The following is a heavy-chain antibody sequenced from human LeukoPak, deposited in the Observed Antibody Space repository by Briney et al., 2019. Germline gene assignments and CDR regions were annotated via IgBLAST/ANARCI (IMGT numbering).Heavy chain of an antibody. D-gene: IGHD2-15*01. Sequence: PSETLSLTCAVSGGSISSSNWWNWVRQPPGKGLEWIGEIYHSGSTNYNPSLKSRVTISVDKSKNQFSLKLSSVTAADTAAYYCARLGYCSGGSCYYYYYMDVWGKGTTVTVSS. V-gene: IGHV4-4*02. CDR3: ARLGYCSGGSCYYYYYMDV. J-gene: IGHJ6*03. CDR2: IYHSGST. CDR1: GGSISSSNW.